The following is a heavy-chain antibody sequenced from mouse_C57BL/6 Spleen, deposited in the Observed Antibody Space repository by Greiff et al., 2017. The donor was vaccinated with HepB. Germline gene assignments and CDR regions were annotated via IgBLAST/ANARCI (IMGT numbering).Heavy chain of an antibody. V-gene: IGHV1-76*01. J-gene: IGHJ4*01. D-gene: IGHD2-1*01. Sequence: VQLQQSGAELVRPGASVKLSCKASGYTFTDYYINWVKQRPGQGLEWIARIYPGSGNTYYNEKFKGKATLTAEKSSSTAYMQLSSLTSEDSAVYFCARHGNYVNYYAMDYWGQGTSVTVSS. CDR1: GYTFTDYY. CDR2: IYPGSGNT. CDR3: ARHGNYVNYYAMDY.